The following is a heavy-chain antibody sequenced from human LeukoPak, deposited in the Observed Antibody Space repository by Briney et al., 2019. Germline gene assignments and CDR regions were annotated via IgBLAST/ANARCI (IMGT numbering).Heavy chain of an antibody. CDR3: ARDFRAN. CDR2: INTNTGNP. CDR1: GYTFTSYA. V-gene: IGHV7-4-1*02. J-gene: IGHJ4*02. D-gene: IGHD3-10*01. Sequence: ASVKVSCKASGYTFTSYAMKWVRQAPGQGLEWMRWINTNTGNPTYAQGFTGRFVFSLDTSVSTAYLQISSLKAEDTAVYYCARDFRANWGQGTLVTVSS.